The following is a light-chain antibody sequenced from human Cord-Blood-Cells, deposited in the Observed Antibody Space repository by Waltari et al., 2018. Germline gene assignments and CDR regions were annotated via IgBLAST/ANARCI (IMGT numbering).Light chain of an antibody. J-gene: IGLJ3*02. V-gene: IGLV2-11*01. CDR3: CSYAGSYTSDWV. CDR2: DVS. Sequence: QSALTQPRSVSGSPGQSGTISCTGTSSDVGGYNYVSWYQQHPGKAPTLMIYDVSKRPSGVPDRFSGSKSGNTASLTISGLQAEDEADYYCCSYAGSYTSDWVFGGGTKLTVL. CDR1: SSDVGGYNY.